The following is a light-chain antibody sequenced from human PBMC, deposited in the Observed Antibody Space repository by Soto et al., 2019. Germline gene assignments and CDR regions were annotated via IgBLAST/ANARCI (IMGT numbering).Light chain of an antibody. Sequence: ITQGTATRRVSAGVRAAVASIESQSVSSNLAWYQQKPGQAPRLLIYGASTRATGIPARFSGSGSGPEFTLTLSSLESAAFAVYHCPQYNNLRQGTFGQGTKVDIK. CDR3: PQYNNLRQGT. CDR1: QSVSSN. V-gene: IGKV3-15*01. J-gene: IGKJ1*01. CDR2: GAS.